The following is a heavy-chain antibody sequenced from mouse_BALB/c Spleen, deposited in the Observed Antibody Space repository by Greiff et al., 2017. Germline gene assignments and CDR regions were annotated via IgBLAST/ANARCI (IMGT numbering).Heavy chain of an antibody. CDR3: ARNYDYDGGDYYAMDY. CDR1: GFTLSSFG. D-gene: IGHD2-4*01. CDR2: ISSGSSTI. Sequence: DVMLVESGGGLVQPGGSRKLSCAASGFTLSSFGMHWVRQAPEKGLEWVAYISSGSSTIYYADTVKGRFTISRDNPKNTLFLQMTSLRSEDTAMYYCARNYDYDGGDYYAMDYWGQGTSVTVSS. J-gene: IGHJ4*01. V-gene: IGHV5-17*02.